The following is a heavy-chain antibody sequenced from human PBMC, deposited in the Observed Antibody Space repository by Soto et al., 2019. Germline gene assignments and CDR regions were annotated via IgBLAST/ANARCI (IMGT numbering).Heavy chain of an antibody. CDR1: GGSISSSSYY. CDR2: IFYSGST. Sequence: SETLSLTCTVSGGSISSSSYYWGWIRQPPGKGMEWIGSIFYSGSTYYNPSLKSRVTMYVDTSKNQFSLKLSSVTAADTAVYYCARLNLYCISSSCHGHYAMDVWGQGTTVTVSS. J-gene: IGHJ6*02. D-gene: IGHD2-2*01. CDR3: ARLNLYCISSSCHGHYAMDV. V-gene: IGHV4-39*01.